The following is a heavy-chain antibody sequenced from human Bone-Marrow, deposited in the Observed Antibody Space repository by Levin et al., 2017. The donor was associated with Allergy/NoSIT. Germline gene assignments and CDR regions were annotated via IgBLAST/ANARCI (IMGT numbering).Heavy chain of an antibody. CDR3: ARDNHDFWSGYYSDWYFDL. J-gene: IGHJ2*01. CDR1: GFTFSAHW. D-gene: IGHD3-3*01. CDR2: IKQDGSEK. Sequence: GESLKISCAASGFTFSAHWMSWDRQAPGKGLEWVANIKQDGSEKYYVDSVKGRFTISRDNAKNSLYLQMNSLRAEDTAVYYCARDNHDFWSGYYSDWYFDLWGRGTLVTVSS. V-gene: IGHV3-7*01.